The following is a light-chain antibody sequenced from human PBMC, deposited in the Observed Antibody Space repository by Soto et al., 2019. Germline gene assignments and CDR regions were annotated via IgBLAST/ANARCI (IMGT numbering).Light chain of an antibody. V-gene: IGKV3-20*01. CDR3: QQYGGSRWT. CDR2: GAS. J-gene: IGKJ1*01. CDR1: QSVSSTY. Sequence: EIVLTQSPGTLSLSPGERATLSCRASQSVSSTYLAWYQQKPGQAPRLHIYGASNRATGIPDRFSGIGSGTDFTLTISRLEPEDFAVYYCQQYGGSRWTFGQGTRVDI.